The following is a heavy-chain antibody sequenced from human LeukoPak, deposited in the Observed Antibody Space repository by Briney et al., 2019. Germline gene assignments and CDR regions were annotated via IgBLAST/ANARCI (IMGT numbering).Heavy chain of an antibody. D-gene: IGHD6-19*01. CDR2: ISGSGGST. Sequence: PGGSLRLSCAASGFTFSSYAMSWVRQAPGKGLEWVSAISGSGGSTYYAGSVKGRFTISRDNSKNTLYLQMNSLRAEDTAVYYCAKDVSSGWYAEFDYWGQGTLVTVSS. CDR1: GFTFSSYA. V-gene: IGHV3-23*01. J-gene: IGHJ4*02. CDR3: AKDVSSGWYAEFDY.